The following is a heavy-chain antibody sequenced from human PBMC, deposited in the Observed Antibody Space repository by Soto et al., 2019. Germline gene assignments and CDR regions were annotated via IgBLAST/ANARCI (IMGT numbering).Heavy chain of an antibody. CDR3: ARDDYGGNSGALDI. V-gene: IGHV4-31*01. CDR2: IYFSGST. Sequence: ASETLSLTCTVAGGSISSGDSYWTWIRQHPRKGLEWIGYIYFSGSTTYNPSLKSQLSISIHTSKNQFSLKLNSVTAADTAIYYCARDDYGGNSGALDIWGQGTMVTVSS. D-gene: IGHD4-17*01. J-gene: IGHJ3*02. CDR1: GGSISSGDSY.